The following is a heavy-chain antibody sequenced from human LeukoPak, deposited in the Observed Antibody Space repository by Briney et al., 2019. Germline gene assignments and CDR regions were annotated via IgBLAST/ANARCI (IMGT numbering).Heavy chain of an antibody. CDR1: GFTFDDYG. J-gene: IGHJ6*03. V-gene: IGHV3-48*01. CDR2: ISSSSSTI. D-gene: IGHD3-3*01. Sequence: PGGSLRLSCAASGFTFDDYGMSWVRQAPGKGLEWVSYISSSSSTIYYADSVKGRFTISRDNAKNSLYLQMNSLRAEDTVVYYCAREYYDFWSGPLYYYYYYMDVWGKGTTVTVSS. CDR3: AREYYDFWSGPLYYYYYYMDV.